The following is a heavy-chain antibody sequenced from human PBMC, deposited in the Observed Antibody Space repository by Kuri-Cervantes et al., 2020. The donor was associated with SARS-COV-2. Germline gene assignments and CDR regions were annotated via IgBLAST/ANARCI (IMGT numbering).Heavy chain of an antibody. V-gene: IGHV3-21*01. CDR2: ISGSGSYI. CDR3: AREVTGVGAFDI. D-gene: IGHD7-27*01. Sequence: GGSLRLSCVASGFTLTKYTMNWVRQAPGKALEWVSSISGSGSYIYYADSVKGRFTISRESGESSLYLHMNSLRGDDTAVYYCAREVTGVGAFDIWGQGTMVTVSS. J-gene: IGHJ3*02. CDR1: GFTLTKYT.